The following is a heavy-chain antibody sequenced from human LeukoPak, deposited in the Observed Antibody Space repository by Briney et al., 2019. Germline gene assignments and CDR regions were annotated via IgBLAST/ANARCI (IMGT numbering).Heavy chain of an antibody. CDR2: IYYSGST. D-gene: IGHD1-26*01. Sequence: SETLSLTCTVSGGSISSYYWSWIRQPPGKGLEWIGYIYYSGSTNYNPSLKSRVTISVDTSKNQFSLKLSSVTAANTAVYYCARDLVGGSYTNWFDPWGQGTLVTVSS. CDR1: GGSISSYY. J-gene: IGHJ5*02. CDR3: ARDLVGGSYTNWFDP. V-gene: IGHV4-59*01.